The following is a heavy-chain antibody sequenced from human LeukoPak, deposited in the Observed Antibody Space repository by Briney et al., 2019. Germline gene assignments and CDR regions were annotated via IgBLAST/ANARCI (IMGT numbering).Heavy chain of an antibody. Sequence: GGSLRLSCAASGFTFSSYAMSWVRQAPGKGLEWVSAISGSGGSTYYADSVKGRFTISRDNSKNTLYLQMNSLRAEDTAVYYCAKDTYYDILTGYENLVFDYWGQGTLVTVSS. CDR3: AKDTYYDILTGYENLVFDY. CDR1: GFTFSSYA. D-gene: IGHD3-9*01. J-gene: IGHJ4*02. V-gene: IGHV3-23*01. CDR2: ISGSGGST.